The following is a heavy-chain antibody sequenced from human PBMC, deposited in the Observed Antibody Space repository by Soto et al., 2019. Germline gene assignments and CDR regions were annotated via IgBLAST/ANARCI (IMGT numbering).Heavy chain of an antibody. D-gene: IGHD3-10*01. V-gene: IGHV1-2*04. CDR1: GYTFTGYY. CDR2: INPNSGGT. Sequence: ASVKVSCNASGYTFTGYYMHWVRQAPGQGLEWMGWINPNSGGTNYAQKFQGWVTMTRDTSISTAYMELSRLRSDDTAVYYCARAWITMVRGVVGYWGQGTLVTVSS. CDR3: ARAWITMVRGVVGY. J-gene: IGHJ4*02.